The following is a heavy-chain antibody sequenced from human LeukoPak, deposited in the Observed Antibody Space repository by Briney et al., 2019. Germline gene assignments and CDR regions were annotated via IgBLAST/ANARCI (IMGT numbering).Heavy chain of an antibody. V-gene: IGHV3-23*01. D-gene: IGHD5-12*01. CDR2: ISGSGENA. J-gene: IGHJ4*02. CDR3: AKEVARGPPLDY. Sequence: GGSLRLSCAASEFTFRDYAMSWVRQAPGKGLEWVSGISGSGENAYYADSVKGRFTISRDNSKNTLYLQMNSLRAEDTAVYYCAKEVARGPPLDYWGQGTLVTVSS. CDR1: EFTFRDYA.